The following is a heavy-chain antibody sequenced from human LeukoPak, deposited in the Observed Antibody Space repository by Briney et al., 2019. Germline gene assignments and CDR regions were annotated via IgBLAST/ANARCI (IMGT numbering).Heavy chain of an antibody. Sequence: ASVKVSCKASGYTFTSYYMHWVRQAPGQGLEWMGIINPSRGSTSYAQKFQGRVTITRNTPISTAYLELSSLTSEDTAVYYCARSDHNSWNAFDIWGQGTMVTVSS. CDR3: ARSDHNSWNAFDI. V-gene: IGHV1-46*01. CDR1: GYTFTSYY. CDR2: INPSRGST. J-gene: IGHJ3*02. D-gene: IGHD1-26*01.